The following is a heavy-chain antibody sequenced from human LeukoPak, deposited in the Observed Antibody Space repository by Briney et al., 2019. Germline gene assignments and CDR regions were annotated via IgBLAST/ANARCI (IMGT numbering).Heavy chain of an antibody. D-gene: IGHD1-7*01. Sequence: PGGSLRLSCAASGFIFSTYGMTWFRQAPGRGLEWVSGISGSGPNTYYADSVKGRFTSSRDNSKNTLYLQMNSLRAEDTAVYYCAKANNWNYGFYFDYWGQGTLVTVSS. CDR2: ISGSGPNT. CDR1: GFIFSTYG. V-gene: IGHV3-23*01. CDR3: AKANNWNYGFYFDY. J-gene: IGHJ4*02.